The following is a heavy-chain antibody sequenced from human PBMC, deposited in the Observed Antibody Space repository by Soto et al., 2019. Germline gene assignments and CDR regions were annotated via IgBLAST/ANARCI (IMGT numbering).Heavy chain of an antibody. D-gene: IGHD5-18*01. Sequence: ASVKVSCKASGYTFTGYYMHWVRQAPGQGLEWMGWINPNSGGTNYAQKFQGWVTMTRDTSISTAYMELSRLRSDDTGVYYCAASVDTAIGFDPWGQGTLVTVSS. CDR2: INPNSGGT. CDR1: GYTFTGYY. J-gene: IGHJ5*02. CDR3: AASVDTAIGFDP. V-gene: IGHV1-2*04.